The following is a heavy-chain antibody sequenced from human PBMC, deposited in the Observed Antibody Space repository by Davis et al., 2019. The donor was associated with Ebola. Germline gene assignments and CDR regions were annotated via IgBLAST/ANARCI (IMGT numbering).Heavy chain of an antibody. J-gene: IGHJ4*02. CDR1: GFTFSSYA. CDR3: AKEPQIYYYDSSGYYPPSWVFDY. D-gene: IGHD3-22*01. Sequence: PGGSLRLSCAASGFTFSSYAMSWVRQAPGKGLEWVAVVSYDGSIDYYADSVKGRFTISRDNSKNTLYLQMNSLRAEDTAVYYCAKEPQIYYYDSSGYYPPSWVFDYWGQGTLVTVSP. CDR2: VSYDGSID. V-gene: IGHV3-30*18.